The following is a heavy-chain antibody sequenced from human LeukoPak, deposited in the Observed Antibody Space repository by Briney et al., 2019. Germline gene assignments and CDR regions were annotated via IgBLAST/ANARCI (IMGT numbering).Heavy chain of an antibody. CDR2: ISDSGGST. J-gene: IGHJ5*02. Sequence: PGGSLRLSCAASGFTFSSYDMSWVRQAPGKGLELVSSISDSGGSTYYADSVKGRFTISRDNSKNTMYLQMTNLRAADTAVYYCAKDLSRAVAADWFDPWDQGSLVTVSS. D-gene: IGHD6-19*01. CDR1: GFTFSSYD. V-gene: IGHV3-23*01. CDR3: AKDLSRAVAADWFDP.